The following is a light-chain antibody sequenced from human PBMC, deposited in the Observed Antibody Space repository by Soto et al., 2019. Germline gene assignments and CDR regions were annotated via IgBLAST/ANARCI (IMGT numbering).Light chain of an antibody. Sequence: QSVLTQPPSASGTPGQRVTISCSGSSSNIGSNYVYWYQQLPGTAPKLLIYRNNQRASGVPDRFSGSKSATSASLAISGIRSEDEAAYYCAAWDDSLSGVVFGGGTKLTVL. V-gene: IGLV1-47*01. CDR2: RNN. J-gene: IGLJ2*01. CDR1: SSNIGSNY. CDR3: AAWDDSLSGVV.